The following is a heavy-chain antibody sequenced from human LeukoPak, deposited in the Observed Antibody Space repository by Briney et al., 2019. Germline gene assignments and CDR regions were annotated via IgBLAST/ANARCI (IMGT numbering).Heavy chain of an antibody. Sequence: LGGSLRLSCAASGFTFRTSGMNWVRQAPGKGLEWVSYISSSSSTIYYADSVKGRFTISRDNAKNSLYLQMNSLRAEDTAVYYCAREGSSGSYRRYYFDYWGQGTLVTVSS. V-gene: IGHV3-48*01. CDR3: AREGSSGSYRRYYFDY. D-gene: IGHD1-26*01. J-gene: IGHJ4*02. CDR1: GFTFRTSG. CDR2: ISSSSSTI.